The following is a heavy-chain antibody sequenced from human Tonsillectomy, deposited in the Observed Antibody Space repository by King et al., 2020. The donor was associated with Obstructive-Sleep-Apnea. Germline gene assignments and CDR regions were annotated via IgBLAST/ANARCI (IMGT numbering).Heavy chain of an antibody. D-gene: IGHD1-1*01. Sequence: VQLVESGGGLVQPGGSRRLSCAASGFTFSTYAVTWVRQAPGKGLEWVSTVSGSGDTTYYADSVKGRFTISRDNSKNTLYLQMNSLRAKDTAIYYCAKDHTGNWNSETNTYYYYYGMDVWGQGTTVTVSS. CDR2: VSGSGDTT. J-gene: IGHJ6*02. CDR1: GFTFSTYA. CDR3: AKDHTGNWNSETNTYYYYYGMDV. V-gene: IGHV3-23*04.